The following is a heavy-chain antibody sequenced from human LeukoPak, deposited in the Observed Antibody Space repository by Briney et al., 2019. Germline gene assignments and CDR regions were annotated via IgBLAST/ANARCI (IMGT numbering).Heavy chain of an antibody. CDR1: GFTFNIYW. D-gene: IGHD5-12*01. Sequence: GGSLRLSCAASGFTFNIYWMSWLRQAPGRGLEWVADIKPDGSEKFYVDSVKGRFTISRDNTKTSLYLQMNGLRAEDTAVYYCAREFNGFSSYWGQGTLVTVSS. J-gene: IGHJ4*02. CDR3: AREFNGFSSY. V-gene: IGHV3-7*01. CDR2: IKPDGSEK.